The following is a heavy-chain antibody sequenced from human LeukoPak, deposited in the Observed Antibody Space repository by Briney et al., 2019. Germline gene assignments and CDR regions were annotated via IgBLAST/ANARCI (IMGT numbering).Heavy chain of an antibody. CDR3: ARVGYYYYMDV. D-gene: IGHD3-16*01. CDR1: GLTVSSNY. J-gene: IGHJ6*03. V-gene: IGHV3-53*01. CDR2: IYSGGST. Sequence: GGSLRLSCAASGLTVSSNYMSWVRQAPGKGLEWVSVIYSGGSTYYADSVKGRFTISRDNSKNTLYLQMNSLRAEDTAVYYCARVGYYYYMDVWGKGTTVTVSS.